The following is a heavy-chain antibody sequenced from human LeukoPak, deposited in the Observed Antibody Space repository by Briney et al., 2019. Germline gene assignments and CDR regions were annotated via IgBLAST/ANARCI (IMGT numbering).Heavy chain of an antibody. V-gene: IGHV4-39*01. Sequence: SETLCLTCTVSGGSISSSSYYWGWIRQPPGKGLEWIGSIYYSGSTYYNPSLKSRVTISVDTSKNQFSLKLSSVTAADTAVYYCSRWLQLDAFDIRGQGTMVTVSS. CDR3: SRWLQLDAFDI. CDR1: GGSISSSSYY. D-gene: IGHD5-24*01. J-gene: IGHJ3*02. CDR2: IYYSGST.